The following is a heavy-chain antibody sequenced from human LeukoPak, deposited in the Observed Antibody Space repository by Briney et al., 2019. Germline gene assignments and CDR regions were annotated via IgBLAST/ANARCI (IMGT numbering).Heavy chain of an antibody. CDR1: GYSFTSYW. CDR3: ARRYYYGSGSYYKNHFDY. V-gene: IGHV5-51*01. CDR2: IYPGDSDT. Sequence: GESLKISCKGSGYSFTSYWIGWARQMPGKGLEWMGIIYPGDSDTRYSPSFQGQVTISADKSISTAYLQWSSLKASDTAMYYCARRYYYGSGSYYKNHFDYRGQGTLVTVSS. J-gene: IGHJ4*02. D-gene: IGHD3-10*01.